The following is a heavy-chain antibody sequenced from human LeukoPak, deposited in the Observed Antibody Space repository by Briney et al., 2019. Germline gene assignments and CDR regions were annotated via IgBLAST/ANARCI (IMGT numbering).Heavy chain of an antibody. J-gene: IGHJ4*02. CDR2: INLDGSSA. CDR1: GCTFSNYW. CDR3: ASGFLSGRGVVGY. Sequence: GGSLRLSCAASGCTFSNYWMHWVRQAPGKGLVWVSRINLDGSSATYADSVKGRFTISRDNAKNTLYLQMNSLSAEDTAVYYCASGFLSGRGVVGYWGQGTLVTVSS. D-gene: IGHD3-10*01. V-gene: IGHV3-74*01.